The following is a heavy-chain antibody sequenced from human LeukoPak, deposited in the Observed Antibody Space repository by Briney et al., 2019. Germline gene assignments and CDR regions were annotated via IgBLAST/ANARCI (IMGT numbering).Heavy chain of an antibody. Sequence: PGGSLRLSCAASGFTFSNYHMSWVRQAPGKGLEWLSYIHSTSGSIHYADSVKGRFTISRDNAKNSLYLQMNSLRAEDTAVYYCSRVVQDVTGADYWGQGALVIVSS. CDR1: GFTFSNYH. D-gene: IGHD2-21*02. V-gene: IGHV3-48*01. J-gene: IGHJ4*02. CDR2: IHSTSGSI. CDR3: SRVVQDVTGADY.